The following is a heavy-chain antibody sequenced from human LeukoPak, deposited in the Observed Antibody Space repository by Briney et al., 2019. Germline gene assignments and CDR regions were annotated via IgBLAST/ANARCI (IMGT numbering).Heavy chain of an antibody. J-gene: IGHJ5*02. Sequence: PGRSLRLSCAASGFTFSSYGMHWVRQAPGKGLEWVAVISYDGSNKYYADSVKGRFTISRDNSKNTLYLQMNSLRAEDTAVYYCAKDGLYCGGDCFVYSLGLNWFDPWGQGTLVTVSS. CDR1: GFTFSSYG. CDR3: AKDGLYCGGDCFVYSLGLNWFDP. V-gene: IGHV3-30*18. D-gene: IGHD2-21*02. CDR2: ISYDGSNK.